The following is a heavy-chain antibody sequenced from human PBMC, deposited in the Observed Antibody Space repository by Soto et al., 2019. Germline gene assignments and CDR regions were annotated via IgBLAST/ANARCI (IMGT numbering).Heavy chain of an antibody. CDR3: AGARAAAGTDGASGYYYYYYMDV. V-gene: IGHV4-59*01. CDR1: GGSISSYY. J-gene: IGHJ6*03. D-gene: IGHD6-13*01. CDR2: IYYSGST. Sequence: PSETLSLTCTVSGGSISSYYWSWIRQPPGKGLEWIGYIYYSGSTNYNPSLKSRVTISVDTSKNQFSLKLSSVTAADTAVYYCAGARAAAGTDGASGYYYYYYMDVWGKGTTVTVSS.